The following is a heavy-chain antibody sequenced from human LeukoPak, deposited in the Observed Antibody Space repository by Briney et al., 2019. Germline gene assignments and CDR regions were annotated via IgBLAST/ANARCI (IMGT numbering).Heavy chain of an antibody. D-gene: IGHD2-15*01. CDR2: IYTSGST. Sequence: SETLSLTCTVSGGSISSYYWSWIRQPAGKGLEWIGRIYTSGSTNYNPSLKSRVTMSVDTSKNQFSLKLSSVTAADTAVYYCARGYCSGGSCYLVYWGQGTLVTVSS. J-gene: IGHJ4*02. CDR1: GGSISSYY. CDR3: ARGYCSGGSCYLVY. V-gene: IGHV4-4*07.